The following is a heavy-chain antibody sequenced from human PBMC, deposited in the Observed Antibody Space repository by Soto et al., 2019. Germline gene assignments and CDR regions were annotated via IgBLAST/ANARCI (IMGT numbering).Heavy chain of an antibody. CDR3: TTWLRITIFGVVIRAMDV. V-gene: IGHV3-15*01. J-gene: IGHJ6*02. D-gene: IGHD3-3*01. Sequence: WVGRIKSKTDGGTTDYAAPVKGRFTISRDDSKNTLYLQMNSLKTEDTAVYYCTTWLRITIFGVVIRAMDVWGQGTTVTVSS. CDR2: IKSKTDGGTT.